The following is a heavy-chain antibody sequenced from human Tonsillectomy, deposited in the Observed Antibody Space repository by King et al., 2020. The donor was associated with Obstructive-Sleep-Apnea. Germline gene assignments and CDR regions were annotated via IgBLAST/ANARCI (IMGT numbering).Heavy chain of an antibody. CDR3: AKDKDSSGWYADY. Sequence: VQLVESGGGLVQPGRSLRLSCVASGFTFDDYAMHWVRQAPGKGLEWVSGLRWNSGSIGYVDSVKGRFTISRDNVKKSLYLQMNRLRVEDTALYYCAKDKDSSGWYADYWGQGTLVTVSS. D-gene: IGHD6-19*01. V-gene: IGHV3-9*01. CDR2: LRWNSGSI. CDR1: GFTFDDYA. J-gene: IGHJ4*02.